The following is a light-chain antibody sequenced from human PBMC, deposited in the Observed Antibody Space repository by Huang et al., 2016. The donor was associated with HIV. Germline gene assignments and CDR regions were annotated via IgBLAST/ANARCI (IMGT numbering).Light chain of an antibody. CDR1: QDITNY. CDR2: AAS. Sequence: IQLTQSPSSLSLLIGDRVTITCRASQDITNYLAWYQQKPRQPPKVLIYAASALPGGVPSSFSGSGSGRNFTLNINNLQPEDFGTYYCQQLNSYPITFGQGTRLEIK. CDR3: QQLNSYPIT. J-gene: IGKJ5*01. V-gene: IGKV1-9*01.